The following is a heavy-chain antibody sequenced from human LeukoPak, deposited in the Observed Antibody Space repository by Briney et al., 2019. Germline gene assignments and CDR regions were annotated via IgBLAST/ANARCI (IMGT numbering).Heavy chain of an antibody. V-gene: IGHV3-53*01. J-gene: IGHJ3*02. CDR2: IYRSGST. CDR3: ARDSGHDAFDM. CDR1: GFTVSTNY. Sequence: GGSLRLSCAASGFTVSTNYVSWVRQAPGKGLEWVSVIYRSGSTYYADSVKGRFTISRDNSKNTLYLQMNRLRAEDTAVYYCARDSGHDAFDMWGQGTMVTVSS.